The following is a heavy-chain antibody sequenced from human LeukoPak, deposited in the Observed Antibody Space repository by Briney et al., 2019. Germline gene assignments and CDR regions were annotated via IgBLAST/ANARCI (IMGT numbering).Heavy chain of an antibody. J-gene: IGHJ4*02. CDR2: INAGDGNT. V-gene: IGHV1-3*01. CDR3: ARDEDSSGYYTFDY. D-gene: IGHD3-22*01. CDR1: GYTFSNYP. Sequence: ASVTVSCKASGYTFSNYPMHWVRQAPGQRLEWMGWINAGDGNTNYAQKFQGRVTMTRDTSTSTVYMELSSLRSEDTAVYYCARDEDSSGYYTFDYWGQGTLVTVSS.